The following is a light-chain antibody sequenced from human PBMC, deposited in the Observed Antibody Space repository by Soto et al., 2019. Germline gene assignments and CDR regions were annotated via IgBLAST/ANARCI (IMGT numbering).Light chain of an antibody. CDR1: QRISTSY. J-gene: IGKJ3*01. V-gene: IGKV3-20*01. CDR3: QQYGDSPFT. CDR2: GTS. Sequence: EIVLTQSPGTLSLSAGERATLSCRASQRISTSYLAWYQQKPGRAPRVLVYGTSTRATGIPSRFSGSGSGTDFPLTISRLEPEDFAVYYCQQYGDSPFTFGPGTQVDIK.